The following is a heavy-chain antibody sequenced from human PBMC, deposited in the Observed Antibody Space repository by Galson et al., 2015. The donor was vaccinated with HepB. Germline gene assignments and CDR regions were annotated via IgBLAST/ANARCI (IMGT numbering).Heavy chain of an antibody. CDR3: ARESSGTTRSYSGNY. D-gene: IGHD1-1*01. V-gene: IGHV1-2*02. CDR2: INPNSGGT. J-gene: IGHJ4*02. Sequence: SVKVSCKASGYTFTGYYMHWVRQAPGQGLEWMGWINPNSGGTNYAQKFQGRVTMTRDTSISTAYMELSRLRSDDTAVYYCARESSGTTRSYSGNYWGQGTLVTVSS. CDR1: GYTFTGYY.